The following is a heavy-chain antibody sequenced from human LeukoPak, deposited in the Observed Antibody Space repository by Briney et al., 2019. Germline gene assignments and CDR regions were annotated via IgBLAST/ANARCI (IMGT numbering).Heavy chain of an antibody. V-gene: IGHV1-69*01. J-gene: IGHJ4*02. D-gene: IGHD5-18*01. CDR2: IIPIFGTA. CDR1: GGTFSSYA. CDR3: ARGTAMVTTPRLDY. Sequence: SSVKVSCKASGGTFSSYAISWVRQAPGQGLEWMGGIIPIFGTANYAQKFQGRVTITADESTSTAYMELSSLRSEDTAVYYCARGTAMVTTPRLDYWGQGTLVTVSS.